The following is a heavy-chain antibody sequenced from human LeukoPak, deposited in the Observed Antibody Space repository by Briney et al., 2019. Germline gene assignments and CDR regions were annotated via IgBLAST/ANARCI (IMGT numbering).Heavy chain of an antibody. Sequence: ASVKASCKASGYTFTSYAMNWVRQAPGQGLEWMGWINTNTGNPTYAQGFTGRFVFSLDTSVSTAYLQISSLKAEDTAVYYCARDWQWLVHGNDYDAFDIWGQGTMVTVSS. D-gene: IGHD6-19*01. V-gene: IGHV7-4-1*02. CDR2: INTNTGNP. J-gene: IGHJ3*02. CDR3: ARDWQWLVHGNDYDAFDI. CDR1: GYTFTSYA.